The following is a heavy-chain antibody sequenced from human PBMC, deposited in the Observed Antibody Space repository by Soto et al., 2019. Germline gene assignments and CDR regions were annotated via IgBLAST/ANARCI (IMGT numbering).Heavy chain of an antibody. D-gene: IGHD6-19*01. Sequence: ASVKVSCKASGYTFTSYAMHWVRQAPGQRLEWMGWINAGNGNTKYSQKFQGRVTITRDTSASTAYMELSSLRSEDTAVYYCAREDDTAVAGTVVWENWFDPWGQGTLVTVSS. J-gene: IGHJ5*02. V-gene: IGHV1-3*01. CDR1: GYTFTSYA. CDR3: AREDDTAVAGTVVWENWFDP. CDR2: INAGNGNT.